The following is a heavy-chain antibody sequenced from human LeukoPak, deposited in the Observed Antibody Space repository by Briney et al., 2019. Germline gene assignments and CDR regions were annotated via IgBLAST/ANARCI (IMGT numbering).Heavy chain of an antibody. CDR1: GFTFSSYS. V-gene: IGHV3-21*01. D-gene: IGHD5-12*01. CDR2: ISSSNSYI. CDR3: AIDTSNDSGYDPRHY. Sequence: GGSLRLSCAASGFTFSSYSMNWVRQAPGKGREWVSSISSSNSYIYYADSVKGRFTISRDNAKNSLYLQMNSLRAEDTAVYYCAIDTSNDSGYDPRHYWGQGTLVTVSS. J-gene: IGHJ4*02.